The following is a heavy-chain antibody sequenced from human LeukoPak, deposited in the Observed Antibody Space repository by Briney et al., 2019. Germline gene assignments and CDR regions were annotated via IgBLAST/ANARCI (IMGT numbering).Heavy chain of an antibody. J-gene: IGHJ5*02. V-gene: IGHV1-18*01. CDR1: GYTFSSFG. D-gene: IGHD6-19*01. CDR3: ARSSGWP. CDR2: ISAYTGST. Sequence: ASVKVSCKASGYTFSSFGISWVRQAPGQGLEWMGGISAYTGSTNYAQKLQGRITMTTGTSTSTAYMELRSLRSDDTAVYFCARSSGWPWGQGTLVTVSS.